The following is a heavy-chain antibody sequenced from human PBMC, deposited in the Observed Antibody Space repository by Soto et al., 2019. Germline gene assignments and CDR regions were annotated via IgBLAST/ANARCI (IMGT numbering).Heavy chain of an antibody. CDR2: ISWNSGSV. CDR3: SKDQCSRISCYTAAFDI. CDR1: GFTFDDYA. Sequence: EVQLVESGGGLVQPGRSLRLSCAASGFTFDDYAMHWVRQAPGKGLEWVSGISWNSGSVGYADSVKGRFTISRDNAKNSLYLQMNSLRAEDTALYYCSKDQCSRISCYTAAFDIWGQGTMVTVSS. D-gene: IGHD2-2*02. J-gene: IGHJ3*02. V-gene: IGHV3-9*01.